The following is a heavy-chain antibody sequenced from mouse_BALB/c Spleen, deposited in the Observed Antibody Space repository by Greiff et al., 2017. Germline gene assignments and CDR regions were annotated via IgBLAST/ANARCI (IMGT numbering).Heavy chain of an antibody. CDR2: ISYDGSN. CDR3: ARETTVVADAMDY. J-gene: IGHJ4*01. V-gene: IGHV3-6*02. D-gene: IGHD1-1*01. Sequence: EVKLLESGPGLVKPSQSLSLTCSVTGYSITSGYYWNCIRQFPGNKLEWMGYISYDGSNNYNPSLKNRISISRDTSKNQFFLKLNSVTTEDTATYYCARETTVVADAMDYWGQGTSVTVSA. CDR1: GYSITSGYY.